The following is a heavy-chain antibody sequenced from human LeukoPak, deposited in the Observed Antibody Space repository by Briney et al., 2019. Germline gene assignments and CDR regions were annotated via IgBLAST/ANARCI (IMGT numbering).Heavy chain of an antibody. J-gene: IGHJ6*03. CDR2: IKQDGSEK. CDR3: ASRTHSGWYVYYYMDV. V-gene: IGHV3-7*01. D-gene: IGHD6-19*01. Sequence: GGSLRLSCAASGFTFSSYWMSWVRQAPGKGLEWVANIKQDGSEKYYVDSVKGRFTISRDNAKNSLYLQMNSLRAEDTAVYYCASRTHSGWYVYYYMDVWGKGTTVTVSS. CDR1: GFTFSSYW.